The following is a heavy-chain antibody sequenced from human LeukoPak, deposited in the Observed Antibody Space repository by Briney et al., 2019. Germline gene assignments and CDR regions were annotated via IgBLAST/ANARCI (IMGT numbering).Heavy chain of an antibody. CDR3: AKALVGYYFDY. D-gene: IGHD3-9*01. J-gene: IGHJ4*02. CDR1: GFTFDDYA. V-gene: IGHV3-9*01. CDR2: ISWNSGSI. Sequence: PGGSLRLSCAASGFTFDDYAMHWVRQAPGKGLEWVSGISWNSGSIGYADSVKGRFTISRDNAKNSLYLQMNSLSAEDTALYYCAKALVGYYFDYWGQGTLVTVSS.